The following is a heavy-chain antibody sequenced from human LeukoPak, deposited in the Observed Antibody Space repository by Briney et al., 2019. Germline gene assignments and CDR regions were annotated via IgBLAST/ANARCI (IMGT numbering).Heavy chain of an antibody. J-gene: IGHJ5*02. CDR3: ARLNKPGWFDP. V-gene: IGHV4-39*01. CDR2: IFYTGNT. D-gene: IGHD1-14*01. Sequence: SETLSLTCTVSDGSISSSNYYWAWIRQPPGKGLEWSANIFYTGNTYYNPSLKSRVTISIDTSKNQFSLRLNSVTATDTAVYYCARLNKPGWFDPWGQGTLVTVSS. CDR1: DGSISSSNYY.